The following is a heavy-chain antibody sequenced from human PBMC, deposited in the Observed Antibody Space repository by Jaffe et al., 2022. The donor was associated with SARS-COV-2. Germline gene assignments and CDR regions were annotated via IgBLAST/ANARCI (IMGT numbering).Heavy chain of an antibody. CDR2: ISYDGSNK. V-gene: IGHV3-30-3*01. J-gene: IGHJ3*02. CDR1: GFTFSSYA. D-gene: IGHD2-15*01. Sequence: QVQLVESGGGVVQPGRSLRLSCAASGFTFSSYAMHWVRQAPGKGLEWVAVISYDGSNKYYADSVKGRFTISRDNSKNTLYLQMNSLRAEDTAVYYCARDGHIVVVVAALPDDAFDIWGQGTMVTVSS. CDR3: ARDGHIVVVVAALPDDAFDI.